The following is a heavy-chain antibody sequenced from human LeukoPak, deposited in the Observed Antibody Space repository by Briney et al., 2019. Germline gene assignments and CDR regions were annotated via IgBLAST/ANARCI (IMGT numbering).Heavy chain of an antibody. CDR1: GGSFSGYY. J-gene: IGHJ4*02. CDR3: AQNDYGVSQDY. Sequence: SETLSLTCAVYGGSFSGYYWSWIRQPPGKGLEWIGQINHRGSTNYNPSLKSRVTISIDTSKNQFSLKLSSVTAADTAVYYCAQNDYGVSQDYWGQGTLVTVSS. CDR2: INHRGST. D-gene: IGHD4-17*01. V-gene: IGHV4-34*01.